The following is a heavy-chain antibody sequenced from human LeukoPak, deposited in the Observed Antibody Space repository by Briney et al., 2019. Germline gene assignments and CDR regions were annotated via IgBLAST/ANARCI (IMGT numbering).Heavy chain of an antibody. Sequence: PSETLSLTCTVSGGSISSSSYYWGWIRQPPGKGLEWIGSIYYSGSTYHNPSLKSRVTISVDTSKNQFSLKLSSVTAADTAVYYCASPTRGDSSGYFFYWGQGTLVTVSS. CDR3: ASPTRGDSSGYFFY. CDR1: GGSISSSSYY. J-gene: IGHJ4*02. V-gene: IGHV4-39*01. CDR2: IYYSGST. D-gene: IGHD3-22*01.